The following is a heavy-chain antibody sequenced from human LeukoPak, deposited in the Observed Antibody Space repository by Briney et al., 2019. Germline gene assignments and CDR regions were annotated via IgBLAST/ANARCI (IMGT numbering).Heavy chain of an antibody. CDR2: ISSSSSYI. D-gene: IGHD2-8*01. CDR1: GFTFSSYS. CDR3: ARDIVLMVYAQGDYYYMDV. J-gene: IGHJ6*03. Sequence: PGGSLRLSCAASGFTFSSYSMNWVRQAPGKGLEWVPSISSSSSYIYYADSVKGRFTISRDNAKNSLYLQMNSLRAEDTAVYYCARDIVLMVYAQGDYYYMDVWGKGTTVTVSS. V-gene: IGHV3-21*01.